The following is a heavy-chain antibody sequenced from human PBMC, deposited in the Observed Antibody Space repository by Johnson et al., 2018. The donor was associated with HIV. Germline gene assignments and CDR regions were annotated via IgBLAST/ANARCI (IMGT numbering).Heavy chain of an antibody. V-gene: IGHV3-33*06. J-gene: IGHJ3*02. CDR1: GVIFSSYG. CDR2: IWNDGSDK. Sequence: HVQFVESGGGVVQPGRSLRLSCAASGVIFSSYGMHWVRQAPGKGLEWVALIWNDGSDKYYADSVKGRFTISRDNSRNTLYVQINSLRAEDTAVYYCAKDRTIHDAFDIWGQGTMVTVSS. D-gene: IGHD5-18*01. CDR3: AKDRTIHDAFDI.